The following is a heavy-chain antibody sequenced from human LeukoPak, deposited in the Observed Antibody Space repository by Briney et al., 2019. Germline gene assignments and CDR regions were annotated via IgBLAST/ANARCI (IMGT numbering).Heavy chain of an antibody. CDR1: GFTFSSYG. CDR2: IEYSGGSA. V-gene: IGHV3-NL1*01. D-gene: IGHD2-15*01. J-gene: IGHJ4*02. Sequence: GGSLRLSCGASGFTFSSYGMHWVRQAPGKGLEWVSSIEYSGGSAYYADSVKGRFTISRDNARNTLYLQMNSLRAEDTAVYYCARDLAGSRDKWGQGTLVTVSS. CDR3: ARDLAGSRDK.